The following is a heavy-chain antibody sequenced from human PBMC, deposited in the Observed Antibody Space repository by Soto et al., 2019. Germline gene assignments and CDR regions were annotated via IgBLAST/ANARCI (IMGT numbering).Heavy chain of an antibody. D-gene: IGHD4-17*01. CDR1: GGSISSSSYY. CDR3: ARHGSYGDYAYYGMDV. V-gene: IGHV4-39*01. CDR2: IYYSGST. J-gene: IGHJ6*02. Sequence: LSLTCTVSGGSISSSSYYWGWIRQPPGKGLEWIGSIYYSGSTYYNPSLKSRVTISVDTSKNQFSLKLSSVTAADTAVYYCARHGSYGDYAYYGMDVWGQGTTVTVSS.